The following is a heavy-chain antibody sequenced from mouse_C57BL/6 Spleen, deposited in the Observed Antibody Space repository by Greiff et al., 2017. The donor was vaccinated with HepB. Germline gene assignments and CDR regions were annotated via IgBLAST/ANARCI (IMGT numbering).Heavy chain of an antibody. D-gene: IGHD3-3*01. CDR1: GFNIKDDY. CDR3: TRRDYYARDY. J-gene: IGHJ4*01. Sequence: VQLQQSGAELVRPGASVKLSCTASGFNIKDDYMHWVKQRPEQGLEWIGWIDPENGDTEYASKFQGKATITADTSSNTAYLQLSGLTSEDTAVYDCTRRDYYARDYWGQGTSVTVSS. V-gene: IGHV14-4*01. CDR2: IDPENGDT.